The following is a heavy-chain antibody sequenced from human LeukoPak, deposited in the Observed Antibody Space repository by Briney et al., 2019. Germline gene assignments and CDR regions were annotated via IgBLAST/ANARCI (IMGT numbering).Heavy chain of an antibody. CDR3: GRDLSSSSAYGLDV. CDR2: IKQDGSEK. D-gene: IGHD6-13*01. Sequence: GGSLRLSCAASEFAFSSYWMSWVRQAPGKGLEWVANIKQDGSEKYYVDSVKGRFTISRDNAKNSLYLQMNSLRAEDTAVYYCGRDLSSSSAYGLDVWGQGTTVTVSS. V-gene: IGHV3-7*05. CDR1: EFAFSSYW. J-gene: IGHJ6*02.